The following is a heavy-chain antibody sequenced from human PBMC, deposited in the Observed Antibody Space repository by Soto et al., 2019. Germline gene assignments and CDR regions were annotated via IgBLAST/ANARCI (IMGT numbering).Heavy chain of an antibody. CDR1: GGSIRSSSYY. CDR3: ARIVVVPAAMWNAFDI. D-gene: IGHD2-2*01. J-gene: IGHJ3*02. CDR2: IYYSGST. V-gene: IGHV4-39*01. Sequence: QLQLQESGPGLVKPSETLSLTCTVSGGSIRSSSYYWGWIRQPPGKGLEWIGSIYYSGSTYYNPSLKSRVTIFVDTSKNQFSLKLSSVTAADTAVYYCARIVVVPAAMWNAFDIWGQGTMVTVSS.